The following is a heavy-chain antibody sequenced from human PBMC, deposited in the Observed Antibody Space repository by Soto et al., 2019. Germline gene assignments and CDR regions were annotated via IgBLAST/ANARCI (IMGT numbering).Heavy chain of an antibody. J-gene: IGHJ5*02. D-gene: IGHD3-3*01. Sequence: QVQLVQSGTEVKKPGASLKISCKASGYTFSRYYMHWVRQAPGQGLEWMGIINPSGGSTSYAQKFQDRVTMTRDTSTSTFYMELSNLRSDDTAVYYCVRDPELRGTVFGVVILWKHNWLDTWGQGTLVTVSS. V-gene: IGHV1-46*03. CDR3: VRDPELRGTVFGVVILWKHNWLDT. CDR1: GYTFSRYY. CDR2: INPSGGST.